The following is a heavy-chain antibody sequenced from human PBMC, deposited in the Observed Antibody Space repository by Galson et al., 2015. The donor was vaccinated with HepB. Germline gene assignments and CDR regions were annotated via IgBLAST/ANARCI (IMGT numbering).Heavy chain of an antibody. CDR3: ARAPRGYYYDSSGLDY. Sequence: SLRLSCAASGFTFSSYEMNWVRQAPGKGLEWVSYISSSGSTIYYADSVKGRFTISRDNAKNTLYLQMNSLRAEDTAVYYCARAPRGYYYDSSGLDYWGQGTLVTVSS. D-gene: IGHD3-22*01. CDR1: GFTFSSYE. V-gene: IGHV3-48*03. J-gene: IGHJ4*02. CDR2: ISSSGSTI.